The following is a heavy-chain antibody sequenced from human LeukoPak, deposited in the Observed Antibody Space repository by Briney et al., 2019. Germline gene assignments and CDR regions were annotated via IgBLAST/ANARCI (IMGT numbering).Heavy chain of an antibody. CDR2: IRYDGSNK. CDR3: AKGPYYYGSYWFDP. D-gene: IGHD3-10*01. V-gene: IGHV3-30*02. Sequence: GGSLRLSCAASGFTFSSCAMHWVRQAPGKGLEWVAFIRYDGSNKYYADSVKGRFTISRDNSKNTLYLQMNSLRAEDTAVYYCAKGPYYYGSYWFDPWGQGTLVTVSS. CDR1: GFTFSSCA. J-gene: IGHJ5*02.